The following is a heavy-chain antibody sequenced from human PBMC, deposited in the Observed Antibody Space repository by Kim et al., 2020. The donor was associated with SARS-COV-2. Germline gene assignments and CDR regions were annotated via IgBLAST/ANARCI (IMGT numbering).Heavy chain of an antibody. D-gene: IGHD3-16*02. CDR1: GGSISSGGYY. Sequence: SETLSLTCTVSGGSISSGGYYWSWIRQHPGKGLEWIGYVYDSGSTYDNPALNSRVTISVDTSKNQFSLKLSFVTAADTAVYYCTRANSHIDYVWEGYLPWYPFDICGQGTMFTVSS. CDR3: TRANSHIDYVWEGYLPWYPFDI. CDR2: VYDSGST. J-gene: IGHJ3*02. V-gene: IGHV4-31*03.